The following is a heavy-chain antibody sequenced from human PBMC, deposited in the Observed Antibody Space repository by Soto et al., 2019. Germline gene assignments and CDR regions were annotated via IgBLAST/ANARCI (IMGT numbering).Heavy chain of an antibody. CDR1: GGSISSYY. CDR2: IYYSGST. J-gene: IGHJ6*03. D-gene: IGHD2-15*01. V-gene: IGHV4-59*08. Sequence: SETLSLTCTVSGGSISSYYWSWIRQPPGKGLEWIGYIYYSGSTNYNPSLKSRVTISVDTSKNQFSLKLSSVTAADTAVYYCASHPPKVVAARDRHYYYYYMDCWGKGTTVTVAS. CDR3: ASHPPKVVAARDRHYYYYYMDC.